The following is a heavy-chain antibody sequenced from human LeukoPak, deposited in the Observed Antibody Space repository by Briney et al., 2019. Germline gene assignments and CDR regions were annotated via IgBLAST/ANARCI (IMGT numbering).Heavy chain of an antibody. Sequence: GGSLRLSCLGSGLTFSNYAMSWVRQAPVKGLDWVSVISGSAHKIRYADSVRGRFTISRDNSENTVYLQMNNLRGEDTAIYYCAGRITGYSSGYVFWGQGTLVTVSS. J-gene: IGHJ4*02. CDR1: GLTFSNYA. CDR2: ISGSAHKI. CDR3: AGRITGYSSGYVF. D-gene: IGHD5-18*01. V-gene: IGHV3-23*01.